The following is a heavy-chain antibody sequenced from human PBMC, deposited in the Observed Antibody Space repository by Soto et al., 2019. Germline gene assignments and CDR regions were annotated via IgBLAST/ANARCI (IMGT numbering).Heavy chain of an antibody. CDR2: ISGSGGST. J-gene: IGHJ1*01. CDR1: GFTFSSYA. D-gene: IGHD2-21*02. Sequence: EVQLLESGGGLVQPGGSLRLSCAASGFTFSSYAMSWVRQAPGKGLEWVSAISGSGGSTYYADSVKGRFTISRDNSKNTLYLQMNSLRAEDTAVYYCAKDGGHIVVVTAIPEYFQHWGQGTLVTVSS. CDR3: AKDGGHIVVVTAIPEYFQH. V-gene: IGHV3-23*01.